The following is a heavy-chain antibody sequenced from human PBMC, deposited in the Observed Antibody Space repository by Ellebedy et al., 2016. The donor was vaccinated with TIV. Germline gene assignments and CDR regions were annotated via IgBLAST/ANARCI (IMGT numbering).Heavy chain of an antibody. Sequence: ASVKVSCKASGYTFTSYYMHWARQAPGQGLEWMGIINPSGGSTSYAQKFQGRVTMTRDTSTSTVYMELSSLRSEDTAVYYCARANRIAAAGINYFDYWGQGTLVTVSS. V-gene: IGHV1-46*01. J-gene: IGHJ4*02. D-gene: IGHD6-13*01. CDR2: INPSGGST. CDR3: ARANRIAAAGINYFDY. CDR1: GYTFTSYY.